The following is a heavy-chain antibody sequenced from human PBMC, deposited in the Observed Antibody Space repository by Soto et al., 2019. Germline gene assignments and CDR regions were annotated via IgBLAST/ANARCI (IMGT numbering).Heavy chain of an antibody. V-gene: IGHV1-8*01. D-gene: IGHD2-15*01. Sequence: QVQLVQSGAEVKKPGASVKVSCKASGYTFTSYDINWVRQATGQGLEWMGWMNPNSGNTGYAQKFQGRVTMTRNTSISPAYMGLSRLRSEDTAVYYCARGAGRLYCSGGSCYPNDFDYWGQGTLVTVSS. J-gene: IGHJ4*02. CDR2: MNPNSGNT. CDR1: GYTFTSYD. CDR3: ARGAGRLYCSGGSCYPNDFDY.